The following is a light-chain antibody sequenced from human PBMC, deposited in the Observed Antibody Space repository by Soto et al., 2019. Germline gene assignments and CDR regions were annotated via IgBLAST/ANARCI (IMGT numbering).Light chain of an antibody. J-gene: IGKJ5*01. CDR2: GAS. CDR1: PSLVYSDGNTY. Sequence: DGVRTQCPLSLEVTRGHTASISCRPSPSLVYSDGNTYLNWFQQRPGQSPRLLIYGASTRAAGIPDRFSGSGAGTDFTLTISRLEPEDSAVYFCPQYTGPRTASAQGTRLEIK. CDR3: PQYTGPRTA. V-gene: IGKV2-30*01.